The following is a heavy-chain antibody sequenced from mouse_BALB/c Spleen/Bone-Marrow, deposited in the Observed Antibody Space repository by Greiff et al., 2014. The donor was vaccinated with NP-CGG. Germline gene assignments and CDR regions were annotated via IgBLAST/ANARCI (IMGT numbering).Heavy chain of an antibody. D-gene: IGHD2-4*01. V-gene: IGHV5-6*01. CDR2: ISSGGSYT. J-gene: IGHJ2*01. CDR3: ARQRDYDYFDH. Sequence: EVQVVESGGDLVKPGGSLKLSCAASGFTFSNYGMSWVRQTPDKRLEWVATISSGGSYTYYPDSVKGRFTISRDNAKNTLYLQMSSLKSEDTAMYYCARQRDYDYFDHWGQGTTLTVSS. CDR1: GFTFSNYG.